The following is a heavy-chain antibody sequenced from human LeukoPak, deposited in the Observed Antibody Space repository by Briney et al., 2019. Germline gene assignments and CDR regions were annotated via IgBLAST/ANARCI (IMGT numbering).Heavy chain of an antibody. D-gene: IGHD6-6*01. CDR2: INPNSGGT. V-gene: IGHV1-2*02. J-gene: IGHJ4*02. CDR3: ARDFNGYSSSYFDY. CDR1: GYTFTSYY. Sequence: ASVKVSCKASGYTFTSYYMHWVRQAPGQGLEWMGWINPNSGGTNYAQKFQGRVTMTRDTSISTAYMELSRLRSDDTAVYYCARDFNGYSSSYFDYWGQGTLVTVSS.